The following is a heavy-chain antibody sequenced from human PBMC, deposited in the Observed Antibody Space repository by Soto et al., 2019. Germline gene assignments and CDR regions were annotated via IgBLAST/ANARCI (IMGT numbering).Heavy chain of an antibody. Sequence: AGGSLILSSAASGFTFGSYAMSWVRQAPGKGLEWVSAISGSGGSTYYADSVKGRFTISRDHSKNTLYLQMNSLRAEDTAVYYCAKSTVTMIVVVPTAFDYWGQGTLVTVSS. CDR3: AKSTVTMIVVVPTAFDY. CDR2: ISGSGGST. V-gene: IGHV3-23*01. D-gene: IGHD3-22*01. J-gene: IGHJ4*02. CDR1: GFTFGSYA.